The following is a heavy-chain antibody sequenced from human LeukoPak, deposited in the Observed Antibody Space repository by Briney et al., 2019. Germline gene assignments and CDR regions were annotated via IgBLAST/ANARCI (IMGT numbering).Heavy chain of an antibody. V-gene: IGHV3-69-1*01. CDR2: MTVTNKI. CDR1: GFTFSSHS. D-gene: IGHD3-3*01. Sequence: GGSLRLSCTASGFTFSSHSINWVRQAPGKGLEWIATMTVTNKIYYADSVKGRFTISRDNAENSVYLQMNSLRDEDTAVYSCARAQTLFWEFDGFDIWGRGTKVTVSS. CDR3: ARAQTLFWEFDGFDI. J-gene: IGHJ3*02.